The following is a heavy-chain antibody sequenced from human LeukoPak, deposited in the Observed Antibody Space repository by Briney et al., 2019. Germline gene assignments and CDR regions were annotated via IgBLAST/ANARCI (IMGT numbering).Heavy chain of an antibody. CDR1: RGSVSSRTYY. V-gene: IGHV4-39*07. CDR3: TAEKNGSPHY. D-gene: IGHD2-8*01. CDR2: IYYTGST. Sequence: SETLSLTCTVSRGSVSSRTYYWSWVRQPPGKGLEWIASIYYTGSTYYNPSLKSRVTISLDMSKNEFFLTMSSVTAADTAVYFCTAEKNGSPHYRGQGTQVTVSS. J-gene: IGHJ4*02.